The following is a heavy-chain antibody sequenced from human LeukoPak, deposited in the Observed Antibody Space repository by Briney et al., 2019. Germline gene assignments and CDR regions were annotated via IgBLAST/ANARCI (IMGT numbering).Heavy chain of an antibody. Sequence: GGSLRLSCEASGFTFSGFAMHWVRQASGKGLEWVGRIRSKPDTFATAYSASVKGRLTISRDDSKNMAYLQMNSLKTEDTAVYYCARPQGDGNAFDIWGQGTMVTVSS. J-gene: IGHJ3*02. CDR2: IRSKPDTFAT. CDR3: ARPQGDGNAFDI. D-gene: IGHD3-10*01. CDR1: GFTFSGFA. V-gene: IGHV3-73*01.